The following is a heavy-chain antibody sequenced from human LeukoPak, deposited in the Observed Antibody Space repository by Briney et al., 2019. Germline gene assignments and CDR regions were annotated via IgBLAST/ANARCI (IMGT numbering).Heavy chain of an antibody. CDR3: ASSYYYDSSGYPFN. Sequence: GGSLRLSCAASGFTFSSYAMHWVRQAPGKGLGWVAVISYDGSNKYYADSVEGRFTISRDNSKNTLYLQMNSLRAEDTAVYYCASSYYYDSSGYPFNWGQGTLVTVSS. CDR2: ISYDGSNK. V-gene: IGHV3-30-3*01. J-gene: IGHJ4*02. D-gene: IGHD3-22*01. CDR1: GFTFSSYA.